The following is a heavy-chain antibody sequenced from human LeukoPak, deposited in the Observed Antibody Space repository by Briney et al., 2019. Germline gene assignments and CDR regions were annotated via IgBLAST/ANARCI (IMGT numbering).Heavy chain of an antibody. V-gene: IGHV6-1*01. CDR1: GDSVSSSSAA. CDR3: ARDFPSTSWYAMNWFDP. Sequence: SQTLSLTCAISGDSVSSSSAALNWIRQSPSKGLEWLGRTYYRTRWYNDYAVSMKSRITINPDTSKNQCSLQLNSLTPEDTAVYYCARDFPSTSWYAMNWFDPWGQGTLVTVSS. D-gene: IGHD6-13*01. J-gene: IGHJ5*02. CDR2: TYYRTRWYN.